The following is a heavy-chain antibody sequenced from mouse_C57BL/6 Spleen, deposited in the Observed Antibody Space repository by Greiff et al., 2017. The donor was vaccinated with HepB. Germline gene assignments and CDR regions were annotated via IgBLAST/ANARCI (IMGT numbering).Heavy chain of an antibody. D-gene: IGHD1-1*01. CDR3: ARTYYYGSSYAMDY. Sequence: VQLQQSGPELVKPGASVKISCKASGYSFTGYYMNWVKQSPEKSLEWIGEINPSTGGTTYNQKFKAKATLTVDKSSSTAYMQLKSLTSEDSAVYYCARTYYYGSSYAMDYWGQGTSVTVSS. J-gene: IGHJ4*01. CDR2: INPSTGGT. CDR1: GYSFTGYY. V-gene: IGHV1-42*01.